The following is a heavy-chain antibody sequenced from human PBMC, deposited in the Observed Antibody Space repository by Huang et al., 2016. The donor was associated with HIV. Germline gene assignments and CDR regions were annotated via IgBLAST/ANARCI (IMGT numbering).Heavy chain of an antibody. Sequence: EVLLVQSGAELKEPGESLKISCKASGYGFISYWIGWGRQKPGKGLEWMGNIYPRDSETKYSPSFDGQVTISADKSTRTAYLQWESLKAPDTAIYFCARQVDGFRSHFDFWGQGTLVSVSS. D-gene: IGHD5-18*01. CDR3: ARQVDGFRSHFDF. CDR2: IYPRDSET. V-gene: IGHV5-51*01. J-gene: IGHJ4*02. CDR1: GYGFISYW.